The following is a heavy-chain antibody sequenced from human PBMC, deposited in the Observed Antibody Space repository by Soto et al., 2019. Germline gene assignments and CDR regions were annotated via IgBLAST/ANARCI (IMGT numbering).Heavy chain of an antibody. CDR1: GYTFRSHG. Sequence: QVQLVQSGAEVRTPGASVKISCKASGYTFRSHGVQWVRQAPGQRLEWVGWSNGGNGFTKYSQELQDRVTITRDTAVSTIYMELHSMTSDDTAVYYCARLSYSDALDVWGQGTTVTVSS. J-gene: IGHJ6*02. V-gene: IGHV1-3*02. CDR3: ARLSYSDALDV. D-gene: IGHD4-17*01. CDR2: SNGGNGFT.